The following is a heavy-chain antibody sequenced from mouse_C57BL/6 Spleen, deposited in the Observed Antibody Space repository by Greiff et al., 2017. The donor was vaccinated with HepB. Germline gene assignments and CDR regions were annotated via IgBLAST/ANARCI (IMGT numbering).Heavy chain of an antibody. Sequence: DVMLVESGGGLVQPGGSMKLSCVASGFTFSNYWMNWVRQSPEKGLEWVAQIRLKSDNYATHYAESVKGRFTISRDESKSSVYLQMNNLRAEDTGIYYCAEAPHERGGYAMDYWGQGTSVTVSS. CDR3: AEAPHERGGYAMDY. CDR1: GFTFSNYW. V-gene: IGHV6-3*01. J-gene: IGHJ4*01. D-gene: IGHD1-1*02. CDR2: IRLKSDNYAT.